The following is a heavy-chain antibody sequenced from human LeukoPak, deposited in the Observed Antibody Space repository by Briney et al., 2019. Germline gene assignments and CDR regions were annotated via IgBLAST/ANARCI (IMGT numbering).Heavy chain of an antibody. Sequence: VASVKVSCKASGYTFTGYYMHWVRQAPGQGLEWMGWFNPDSGGTHYAQKFQGRVTMTRDTSISTAYMELNRLRSDDTAVYYCARQQQLLDYWGQGTLVTVSS. CDR3: ARQQQLLDY. CDR2: FNPDSGGT. CDR1: GYTFTGYY. D-gene: IGHD6-13*01. V-gene: IGHV1-2*02. J-gene: IGHJ4*02.